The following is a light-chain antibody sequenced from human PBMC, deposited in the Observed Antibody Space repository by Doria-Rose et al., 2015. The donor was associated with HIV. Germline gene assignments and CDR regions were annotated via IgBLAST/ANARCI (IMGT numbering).Light chain of an antibody. V-gene: IGLV2-23*02. CDR2: EVN. CDR3: CSYTATSTFV. Sequence: QSALIQPASVSGSPGQSITISCTGTSSDVGIYDFGSWYRQHPGKLPKLIIYEVNKRPSGVSNRFSGSKSGNTASLTISGLQAEDEADYYCCSYTATSTFVFGTGTKVTVL. CDR1: SSDVGIYDF. J-gene: IGLJ1*01.